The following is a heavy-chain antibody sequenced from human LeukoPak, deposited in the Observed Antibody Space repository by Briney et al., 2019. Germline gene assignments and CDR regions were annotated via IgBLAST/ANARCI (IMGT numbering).Heavy chain of an antibody. V-gene: IGHV1-2*02. D-gene: IGHD3-10*01. CDR3: ARDQPYYYGSGSSSHSDY. CDR2: INPNSGGT. Sequence: ASVKVSCKVSGYTFTGYYMHWVRQAPGQGLEWMGWINPNSGGTNYAQKFQGRVTMTRDTSISTAYMELSRLRSGDTAVYYCARDQPYYYGSGSSSHSDYWGQGTLVTVSS. J-gene: IGHJ4*02. CDR1: GYTFTGYY.